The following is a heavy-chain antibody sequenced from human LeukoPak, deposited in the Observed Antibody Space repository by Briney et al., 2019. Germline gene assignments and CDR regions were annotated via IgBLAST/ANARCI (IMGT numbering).Heavy chain of an antibody. CDR2: ISYDGSNK. J-gene: IGHJ4*02. V-gene: IGHV3-30*03. Sequence: GGSLRLSCAASGFTFSNFGMHWVRQAPGKGLEWVAIISYDGSNKYSADSVKGRFTISRDNSKNTVYLQMNSLRAEDTAVYYCASGYSYAAFDYWGQGTLVTVSS. CDR1: GFTFSNFG. CDR3: ASGYSYAAFDY. D-gene: IGHD5-18*01.